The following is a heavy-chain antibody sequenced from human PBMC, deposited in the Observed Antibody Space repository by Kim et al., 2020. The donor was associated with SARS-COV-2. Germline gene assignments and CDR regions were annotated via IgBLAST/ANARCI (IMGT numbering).Heavy chain of an antibody. CDR3: AKARYSGYDYYFDY. Sequence: DSVKGRFTISRDNSKNTLYLQMNSLRAEDTAVYYCAKARYSGYDYYFDYWGQGTLVTVSS. D-gene: IGHD5-12*01. V-gene: IGHV3-23*01. J-gene: IGHJ4*02.